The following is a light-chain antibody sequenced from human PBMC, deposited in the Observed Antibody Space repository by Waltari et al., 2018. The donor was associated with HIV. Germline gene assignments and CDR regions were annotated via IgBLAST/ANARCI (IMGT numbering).Light chain of an antibody. CDR1: QSVSSN. V-gene: IGKV3-15*01. CDR2: GAS. CDR3: QQYDNWPPLT. J-gene: IGKJ4*01. Sequence: EIMMTQSPATLSVSPGERATLSCRASQSVSSNFAWYQQKPGQSPRLLIYGASTRATGIPARFSGSGSGTEFTLTINSLQSEDFAVYYCQQYDNWPPLTFGGGTKVEIK.